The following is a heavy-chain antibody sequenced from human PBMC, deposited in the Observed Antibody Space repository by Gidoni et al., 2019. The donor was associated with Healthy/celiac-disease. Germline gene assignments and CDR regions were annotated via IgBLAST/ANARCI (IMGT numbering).Heavy chain of an antibody. D-gene: IGHD6-13*01. Sequence: QLQLQESGPGLVKPSETLSLTCTVSGGSISSSSYYWGWIRQPPGKGLEWIGSIYYSGSTYYNPSLKSRVTISVDTPKNQFSLKLSSVTAADTAVYYCARQPNLQQLVLLGAEWGQGTLVTVSS. CDR2: IYYSGST. CDR3: ARQPNLQQLVLLGAE. CDR1: GGSISSSSYY. V-gene: IGHV4-39*01. J-gene: IGHJ4*02.